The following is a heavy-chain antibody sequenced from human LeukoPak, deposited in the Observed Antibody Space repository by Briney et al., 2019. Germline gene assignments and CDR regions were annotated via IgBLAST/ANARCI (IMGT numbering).Heavy chain of an antibody. Sequence: GGSLRLSCAASGFTFSSFGMNWVRQAPGKGLDWISYISSGTSVIYYADSVKGRFTISRDNAKNSLYLQMNSLRAEDTAVYYCAELGITMIGGVWGKGTTVTISS. CDR1: GFTFSSFG. CDR2: ISSGTSVI. J-gene: IGHJ6*04. V-gene: IGHV3-48*01. D-gene: IGHD3-10*02. CDR3: AELGITMIGGV.